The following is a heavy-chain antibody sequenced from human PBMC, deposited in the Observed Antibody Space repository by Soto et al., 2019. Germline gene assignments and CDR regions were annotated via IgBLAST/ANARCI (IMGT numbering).Heavy chain of an antibody. Sequence: PSQPMSVTCSVAGGSIGGHGGRRIRKTKEKGQEQIGYIYYSGSTNYNPSLKSRVTMIIDMSKNHFSLKLTSVSAADTAVYYCAAAPRYWGQGILVTVSS. CDR1: GGSIGGHG. D-gene: IGHD2-15*01. V-gene: IGHV4-59*11. CDR3: AAAPRY. CDR2: IYYSGST. J-gene: IGHJ4*02.